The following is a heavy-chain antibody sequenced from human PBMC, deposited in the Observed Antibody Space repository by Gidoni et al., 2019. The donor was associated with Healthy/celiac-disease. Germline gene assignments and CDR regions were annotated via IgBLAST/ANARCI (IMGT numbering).Heavy chain of an antibody. D-gene: IGHD3-16*01. Sequence: EVQLLESGGGLVQPGGSLRLSCAASGFTFSSYAMSWVRQAPGKGLEWVSAISGSGGSTYYADSVKGRFTISRDNSKNTLYLQMNSLRAEDTAVYYCAKDPGTGGSNPSWYFDLWGRGTLVTVSS. CDR2: ISGSGGST. V-gene: IGHV3-23*01. J-gene: IGHJ2*01. CDR1: GFTFSSYA. CDR3: AKDPGTGGSNPSWYFDL.